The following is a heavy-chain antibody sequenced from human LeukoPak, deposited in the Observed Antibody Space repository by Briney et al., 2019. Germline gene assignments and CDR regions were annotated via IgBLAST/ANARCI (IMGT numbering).Heavy chain of an antibody. J-gene: IGHJ4*02. CDR1: GYRFTNYG. D-gene: IGHD3-10*01. CDR3: ARDRAITMIGGVNPQDY. V-gene: IGHV1-18*01. Sequence: GASVKVSCKASGYRFTNYGISWVRQAPGQGLEWLGWISGYNGNTKYPQRMQDRVTLTTDTSTSTAFMELRSLRSDDTAVYFCARDRAITMIGGVNPQDYWGQGTLVTVSS. CDR2: ISGYNGNT.